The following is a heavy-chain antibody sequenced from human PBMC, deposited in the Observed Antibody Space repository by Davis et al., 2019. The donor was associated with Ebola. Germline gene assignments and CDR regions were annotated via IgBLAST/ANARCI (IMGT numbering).Heavy chain of an antibody. CDR2: IYYSGST. V-gene: IGHV4-39*01. J-gene: IGHJ4*02. D-gene: IGHD3-10*01. CDR3: ARVLWFGELLYSYFDY. Sequence: MPSETLSLTCTVSGGSISSSSYYWGWIRQPPGKGLEWIGSIYYSGSTYYNPSLKSRVTISVDTSKNQFSLKLSSVTAADTAVYYCARVLWFGELLYSYFDYWGQGTLVTVSS. CDR1: GGSISSSSYY.